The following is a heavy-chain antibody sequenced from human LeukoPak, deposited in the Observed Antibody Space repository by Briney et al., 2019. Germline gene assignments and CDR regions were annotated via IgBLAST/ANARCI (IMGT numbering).Heavy chain of an antibody. V-gene: IGHV3-13*01. CDR3: VREGRGRSGTNAYDI. D-gene: IGHD6-19*01. CDR2: IGTSGDT. CDR1: GFSFSRYE. Sequence: GGSLTLTCAISGFSFSRYETHWLRQRTGKRLEWVCDIGTSGDTIYAGSVKGRVTISRENAKDSLYLQLNSLSCGDTAVYYCVREGRGRSGTNAYDIWGQGAVVRVST. J-gene: IGHJ3*02.